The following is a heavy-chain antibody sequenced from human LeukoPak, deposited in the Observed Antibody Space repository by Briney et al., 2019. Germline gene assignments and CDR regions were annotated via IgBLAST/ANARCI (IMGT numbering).Heavy chain of an antibody. Sequence: GGSLRLSCAASGFTFSSYEMNWVRQAPGKGLEWVSYISCSGSTIYYADSVKGRFTISRDNAKNSLYLQMNSLRAEDTAVYYCARAGRGDDYGDYYFDYWGQGTLVTVSS. CDR3: ARAGRGDDYGDYYFDY. CDR1: GFTFSSYE. D-gene: IGHD4-17*01. J-gene: IGHJ4*02. CDR2: ISCSGSTI. V-gene: IGHV3-48*03.